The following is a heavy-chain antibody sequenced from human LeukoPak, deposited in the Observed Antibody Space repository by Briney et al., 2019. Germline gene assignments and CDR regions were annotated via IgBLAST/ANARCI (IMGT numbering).Heavy chain of an antibody. J-gene: IGHJ4*02. CDR1: GFTFSSYG. D-gene: IGHD6-25*01. Sequence: GGSLRLSCAASGFTFSSYGMHWVRQAPGKGLEWVAVISYDGSNKYYADSVRGRFTISRDNSKNTLYLQMNSLRAEDTAVYYCAKAGGRLSPNFDYWGQGTLVTVSS. CDR3: AKAGGRLSPNFDY. CDR2: ISYDGSNK. V-gene: IGHV3-30*18.